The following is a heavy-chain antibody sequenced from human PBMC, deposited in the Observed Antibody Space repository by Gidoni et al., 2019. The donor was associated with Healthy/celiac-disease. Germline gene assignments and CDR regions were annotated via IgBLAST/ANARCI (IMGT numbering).Heavy chain of an antibody. CDR1: GFTFSSYG. V-gene: IGHV3-33*01. D-gene: IGHD3-3*01. J-gene: IGHJ6*02. CDR2: IWYDGSNK. Sequence: QVQLVESGGGVVQPGWSLILSWAAYGFTFSSYGMHWVRQAPGKGLEWVAVIWYDGSNKYDADSVKGRVTISRDNSKNTLYLQMNSLRAENTAVYYCASAYYDFWSGYESYGMDVWGQGTTVTVSS. CDR3: ASAYYDFWSGYESYGMDV.